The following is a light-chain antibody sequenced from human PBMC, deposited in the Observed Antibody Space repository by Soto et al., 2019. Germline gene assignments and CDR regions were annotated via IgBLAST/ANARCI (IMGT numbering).Light chain of an antibody. J-gene: IGKJ5*01. V-gene: IGKV1-13*02. CDR3: QQFNSYPIT. CDR1: QAITST. Sequence: AIQLTQSPSSLSASVGDRVTITCRASQAITSTLAWYQQKPGKAPNLLIYDASSLESGVPSRFSGSGSGTDFTLTISSRQPEDFATYYCQQFNSYPITCGRGTRLEIK. CDR2: DAS.